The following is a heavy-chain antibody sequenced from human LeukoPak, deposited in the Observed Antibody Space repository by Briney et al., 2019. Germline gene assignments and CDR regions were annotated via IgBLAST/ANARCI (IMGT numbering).Heavy chain of an antibody. CDR1: GYTFTSYY. V-gene: IGHV1-46*01. CDR2: INPSGGST. D-gene: IGHD6-19*01. J-gene: IGHJ5*02. Sequence: ASVTVSCKASGYTFTSYYMHWVRQAPGQGLEWMGIINPSGGSTGYAQKFQGRVTMTRDTSTSTVYMELSSLRSEDTAVYYCARSYSSGWYDHWGQGTLVTVSS. CDR3: ARSYSSGWYDH.